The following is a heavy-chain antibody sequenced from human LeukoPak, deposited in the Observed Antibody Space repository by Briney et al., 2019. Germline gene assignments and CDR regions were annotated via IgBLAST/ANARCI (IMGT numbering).Heavy chain of an antibody. CDR2: IKPTGSET. D-gene: IGHD3-10*01. CDR1: GFTFSNYW. J-gene: IGHJ4*02. Sequence: GGSLRLSCAASGFTFSNYWMTWVRQAPGQGPEFLANIKPTGSETYYVDPVKGRFTISRDNAKNLLFLQMNSLRGEDTALYYCGGFGYEAAVDLWGRGTLVIVSS. CDR3: GGFGYEAAVDL. V-gene: IGHV3-7*01.